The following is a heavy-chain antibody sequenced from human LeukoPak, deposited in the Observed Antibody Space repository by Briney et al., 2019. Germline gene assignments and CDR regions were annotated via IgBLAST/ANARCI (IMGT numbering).Heavy chain of an antibody. Sequence: ASVKVSCKASGYTFPTYGINWVRQAPGQGFEWMGWINPNSGGTNYAQKFQGRVTMTRDTSISTAYMELSRLRSDDTAVYYCARVCAMIGRQHNDAFDIWGQGTMVTVSS. J-gene: IGHJ3*02. CDR1: GYTFPTYG. CDR3: ARVCAMIGRQHNDAFDI. V-gene: IGHV1-2*02. D-gene: IGHD3-22*01. CDR2: INPNSGGT.